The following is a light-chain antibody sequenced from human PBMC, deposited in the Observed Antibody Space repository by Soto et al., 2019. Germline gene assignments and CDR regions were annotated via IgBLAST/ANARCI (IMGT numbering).Light chain of an antibody. Sequence: VLPQVSGNLSFSPGERTTLSYRAIQSVSSIHLAWYQQRPGQAPRLLIYGASSRATGIPDRFSGGGSGTDFTLTISSLEPEDFAVYYCHQRSNWPPITVGQGTRLEIK. CDR2: GAS. J-gene: IGKJ5*01. V-gene: IGKV3D-20*02. CDR1: QSVSSIH. CDR3: HQRSNWPPIT.